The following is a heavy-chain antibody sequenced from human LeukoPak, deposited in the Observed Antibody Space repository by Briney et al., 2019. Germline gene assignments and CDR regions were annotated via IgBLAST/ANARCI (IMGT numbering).Heavy chain of an antibody. V-gene: IGHV3-23*01. J-gene: IGHJ4*02. CDR1: GFTFSSYA. Sequence: GGSLRLSCAASGFTFSSYAMSWVRQAPGKGLEWVSAISGSGGSTYYADSVKGRFTISRDNSKNTLYLQMNSLRAEDTAVYYCAKDDYYGSGRYYNSFDYWGQGTLVTVSS. CDR3: AKDDYYGSGRYYNSFDY. CDR2: ISGSGGST. D-gene: IGHD3-10*01.